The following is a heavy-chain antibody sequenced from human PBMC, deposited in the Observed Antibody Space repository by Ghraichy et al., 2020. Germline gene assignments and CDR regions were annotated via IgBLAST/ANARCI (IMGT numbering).Heavy chain of an antibody. J-gene: IGHJ6*02. CDR2: ISSSSSTI. V-gene: IGHV3-48*02. CDR1: GFTFSSYS. CDR3: ARAPYYDFWSGYWHYYYGMDV. D-gene: IGHD3-3*01. Sequence: GGSLRLSCAASGFTFSSYSMNWVRQAPGKGLEWVSYISSSSSTIYYADSVKGRFTISRDNAKNSLYLQMNSLRDEDTAVYYCARAPYYDFWSGYWHYYYGMDVWGQGTTVTVSS.